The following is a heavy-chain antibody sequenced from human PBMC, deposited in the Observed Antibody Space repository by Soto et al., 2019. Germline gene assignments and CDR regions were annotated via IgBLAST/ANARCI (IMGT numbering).Heavy chain of an antibody. Sequence: QVQLVESGGGVVQPGRSLRLSCAASGFTFSSYAMHWVRQAPGKGLEWVAVISYDVNNKYYADSVKGRFTISRDNSKSTLYLQMNSLGPEDTALYFCASARGYSTFHYGFHFDYWGQGSLVTVSS. V-gene: IGHV3-30-3*01. D-gene: IGHD5-18*01. CDR1: GFTFSSYA. J-gene: IGHJ4*02. CDR2: ISYDVNNK. CDR3: ASARGYSTFHYGFHFDY.